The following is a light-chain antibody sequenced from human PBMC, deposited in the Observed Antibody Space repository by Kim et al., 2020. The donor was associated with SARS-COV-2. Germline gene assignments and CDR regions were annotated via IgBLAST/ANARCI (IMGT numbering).Light chain of an antibody. CDR2: AAS. J-gene: IGKJ1*01. CDR3: QQYYSYPPS. CDR1: QGISSY. V-gene: IGKV1-8*01. Sequence: ASTGDRVTITCRASQGISSYLAWYEQKPGKAPKLLIYAASTLQSGVPSRFSGSGSGTDFTLTISCLQSEDFATYYCQQYYSYPPSFGQGTKVDIK.